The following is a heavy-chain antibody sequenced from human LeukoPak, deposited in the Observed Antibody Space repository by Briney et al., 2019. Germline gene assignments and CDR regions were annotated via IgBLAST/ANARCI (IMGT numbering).Heavy chain of an antibody. V-gene: IGHV3-9*01. J-gene: IGHJ3*02. CDR1: GFIFNNYA. CDR3: ARTPVADAFDI. D-gene: IGHD6-19*01. Sequence: GGSLRLSCAGSGFIFNNYAMHWVRPPPGKGLEWVSGISWNSGSIDYADSVKGRFTISRDNAKNSLYLQMNSLRAEDTAVYYCARTPVADAFDIWGQGTMVTVSS. CDR2: ISWNSGSI.